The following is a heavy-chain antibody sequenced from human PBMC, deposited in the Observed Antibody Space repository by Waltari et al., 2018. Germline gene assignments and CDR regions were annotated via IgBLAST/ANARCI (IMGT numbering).Heavy chain of an antibody. CDR2: SRNKAQGYIT. D-gene: IGHD1-26*01. V-gene: IGHV3-72*01. CDR1: GFTFSDHY. Sequence: EVQLVESGGGLVQPGGSLRLSCAISGFTFSDHYIEWVSQAPGRWLEWGGRSRNKAQGYITEYAASVKGRFIISRDDSKNSLYLQIDSLKTDDTAMYYCSSRHSGSSDYWGQGTLVTVSS. J-gene: IGHJ4*02. CDR3: SSRHSGSSDY.